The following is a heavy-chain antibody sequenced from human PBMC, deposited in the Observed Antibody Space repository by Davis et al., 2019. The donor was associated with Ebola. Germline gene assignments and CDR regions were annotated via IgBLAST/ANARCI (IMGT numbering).Heavy chain of an antibody. V-gene: IGHV4-59*08. D-gene: IGHD4-17*01. CDR2: IYYSGSI. J-gene: IGHJ5*02. CDR3: ARHTDKGFDP. Sequence: SETLSLTCTVSGGSISSYYWSWIRQPPGKGLEWIGYIYYSGSINYNPSLKSRVTISVDTSKNQFSLKLSSVTAADTAVYYCARHTDKGFDPWGQGTLVTVSS. CDR1: GGSISSYY.